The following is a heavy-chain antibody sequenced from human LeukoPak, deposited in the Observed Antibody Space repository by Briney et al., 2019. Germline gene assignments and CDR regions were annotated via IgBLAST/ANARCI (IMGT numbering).Heavy chain of an antibody. CDR2: INSDGSST. CDR3: ARYYYDSSGSQGAFDM. Sequence: GGSLRLSCAASGFTFSSYWMNWVRQAPGKRLVWVSRINSDGSSTTYADSVKGRFTISRDNARNTLYLQMNSLRAEDTAVYYCARYYYDSSGSQGAFDMWGQGTMVTVSS. V-gene: IGHV3-74*01. J-gene: IGHJ3*02. D-gene: IGHD3-22*01. CDR1: GFTFSSYW.